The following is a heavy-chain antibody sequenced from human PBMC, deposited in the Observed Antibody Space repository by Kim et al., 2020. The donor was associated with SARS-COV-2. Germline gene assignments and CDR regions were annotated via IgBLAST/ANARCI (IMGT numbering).Heavy chain of an antibody. V-gene: IGHV3-23*01. D-gene: IGHD3-10*01. CDR3: AGDTDRAPYYFSYGMDV. Sequence: GGSLRLSCAASGFTFSSYAMTWVRQAPGKGLDWVSGISRSGEYTYYADSVKGRFTISRDNSKNTLYLQMNSLRAEDTAVYYCAGDTDRAPYYFSYGMDVWGQGTPVTVSS. CDR1: GFTFSSYA. J-gene: IGHJ6*02. CDR2: ISRSGEYT.